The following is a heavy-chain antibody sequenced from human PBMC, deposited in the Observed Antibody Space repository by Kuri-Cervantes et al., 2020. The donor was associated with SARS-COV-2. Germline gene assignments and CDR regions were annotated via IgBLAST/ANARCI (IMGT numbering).Heavy chain of an antibody. CDR1: GFTFSSYG. V-gene: IGHV3-33*01. J-gene: IGHJ6*02. CDR2: IWYDGSNK. Sequence: GESLKISCAASGFTFSSYGMHWVRQAPGKGLEWVAVIWYDGSNKYYADSVKGRFTISRDNSKNTLCLQMNSLRAEDTAVYYCARGWSWYEGRPDYYYYGMDVWGQGTTVTVSS. D-gene: IGHD6-13*01. CDR3: ARGWSWYEGRPDYYYYGMDV.